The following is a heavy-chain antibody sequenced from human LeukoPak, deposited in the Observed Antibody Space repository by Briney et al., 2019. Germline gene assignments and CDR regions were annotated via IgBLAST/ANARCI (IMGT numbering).Heavy chain of an antibody. V-gene: IGHV4-34*01. J-gene: IGHJ5*02. Sequence: SETLSLTCAVYGGSFSGYYLSWIRQPPGKGLEWIWEINHSGSTNYNPSLKSRVTISVDTSKNQFSLKLSSVTAEDTAVYYCARVEPAVSYNWFDPWGQGTLVTVSS. CDR3: ARVEPAVSYNWFDP. CDR1: GGSFSGYY. D-gene: IGHD2-2*01. CDR2: INHSGST.